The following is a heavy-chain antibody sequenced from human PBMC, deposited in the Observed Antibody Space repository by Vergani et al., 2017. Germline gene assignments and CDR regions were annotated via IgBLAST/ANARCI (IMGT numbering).Heavy chain of an antibody. Sequence: EVQLVESGGGLVQPGRSLRLSCAASGFTFDDYAMHWVRQAPGKGLEWVSGISWNSGSIGYADSVKGRFTISRDNAKNALYLQMNSLRAEDTALYYCAKGWGYNGNEGPAFDIWGQGTLVTVSS. D-gene: IGHD1-1*01. V-gene: IGHV3-9*01. CDR3: AKGWGYNGNEGPAFDI. CDR1: GFTFDDYA. CDR2: ISWNSGSI. J-gene: IGHJ4*02.